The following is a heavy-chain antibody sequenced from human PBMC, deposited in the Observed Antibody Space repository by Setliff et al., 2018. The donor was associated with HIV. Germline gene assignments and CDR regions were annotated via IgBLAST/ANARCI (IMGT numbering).Heavy chain of an antibody. D-gene: IGHD1-1*01. J-gene: IGHJ4*02. CDR2: IYLNNNK. Sequence: GSGPTLVNPTQTLTLTCTFSGLSLSTSGVGVGWIRQSPGKALEWLAFIYLNNNKHYSTSLKSRLTVTKDTSKNRVAFTMTNMDPVDTATYYCAYSGRQLRGPYFDFWGQGTPVTVSS. V-gene: IGHV2-5*01. CDR1: GLSLSTSGVG. CDR3: AYSGRQLRGPYFDF.